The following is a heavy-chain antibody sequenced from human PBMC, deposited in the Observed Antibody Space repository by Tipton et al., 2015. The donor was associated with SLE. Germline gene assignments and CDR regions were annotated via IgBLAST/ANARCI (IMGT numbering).Heavy chain of an antibody. V-gene: IGHV4-59*12. CDR1: GGSLSSYY. J-gene: IGHJ3*02. CDR2: IYYSGYT. Sequence: TLSLTCTVSGGSLSSYYWSWIRQPPGKGLEWIGYIYYSGYTNYNPSLKSRVTISVDTSKNQFSLKLSSVTAADTAVYYCARRRITMILARQVYAFDIWGQGTMVTVSS. CDR3: ARRRITMILARQVYAFDI. D-gene: IGHD3-22*01.